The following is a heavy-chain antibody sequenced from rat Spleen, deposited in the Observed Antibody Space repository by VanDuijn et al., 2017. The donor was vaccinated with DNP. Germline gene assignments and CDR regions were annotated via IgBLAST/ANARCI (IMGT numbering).Heavy chain of an antibody. CDR2: IIYDGNRT. CDR1: GFTFSDYN. Sequence: EVQLVESGGGLVQPGRSLKLSCAASGFTFSDYNMAWVRQAPKKGLEWVATIIYDGNRTYYRDSVKGRFTISRDNAKSTLYLQMDSLRSEDTATYYCKVGAQYWGQGVMVTVSS. J-gene: IGHJ2*01. V-gene: IGHV5S10*01. CDR3: KVGAQY. D-gene: IGHD5-1*01.